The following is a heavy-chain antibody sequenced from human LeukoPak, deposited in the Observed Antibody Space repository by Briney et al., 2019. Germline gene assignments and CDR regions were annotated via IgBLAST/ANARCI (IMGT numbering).Heavy chain of an antibody. CDR2: IIPIFGTA. CDR1: GGTFSSYA. Sequence: VASVKVSCKASGGTFSSYAISWVRQAPGQGLEWMGGIIPIFGTANYAQKFQGRVTITADESTSTAYMELSSLRSEDTAVYYCVTVDGDYVRPTIEYWGQGTLVTVSS. V-gene: IGHV1-69*01. J-gene: IGHJ4*02. CDR3: VTVDGDYVRPTIEY. D-gene: IGHD4-17*01.